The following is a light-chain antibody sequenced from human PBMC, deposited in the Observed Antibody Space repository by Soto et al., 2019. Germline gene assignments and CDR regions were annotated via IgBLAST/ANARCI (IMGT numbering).Light chain of an antibody. CDR3: QQFGSSPLT. CDR2: GAS. J-gene: IGKJ4*01. CDR1: QSLSSRS. V-gene: IGKV3-20*01. Sequence: EIVLTQSPGTLSLSPGESATLSCRASQSLSSRSLAWYQQKPGQAPRLLMYGASSRATGIPDRFSGGGSGTDFTLTISRLEPEGVAVYFCQQFGSSPLTFGGGTKVEIK.